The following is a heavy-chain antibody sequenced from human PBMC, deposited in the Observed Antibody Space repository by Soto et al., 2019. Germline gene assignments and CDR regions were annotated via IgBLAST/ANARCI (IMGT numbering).Heavy chain of an antibody. D-gene: IGHD3-9*01. J-gene: IGHJ4*02. CDR3: AKFTDYDILTGYGFDY. CDR1: GFTFSSYA. CDR2: ISGSGGST. V-gene: IGHV3-23*01. Sequence: GGSLRLSCAASGFTFSSYAMSWVRQAPGKGLEWVSAISGSGGSTYYADSVKGRFTISRDNSKNTLYLQMNSLRAEDTAVYYCAKFTDYDILTGYGFDYWGQGTLVTVS.